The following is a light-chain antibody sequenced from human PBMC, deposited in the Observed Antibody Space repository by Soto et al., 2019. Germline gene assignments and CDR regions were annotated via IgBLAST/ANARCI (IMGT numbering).Light chain of an antibody. CDR2: AAS. CDR3: QKYTNVPA. V-gene: IGKV1-27*01. Sequence: DIQMTQSPSSLSASVGARVTITCRASQGISNYLAWYQQIPGKVPKLLISAASTLQSGVPSRFSGSGSGTDFTLTFSSLQPEDVATYYCQKYTNVPAFGGGTKVEIK. J-gene: IGKJ4*01. CDR1: QGISNY.